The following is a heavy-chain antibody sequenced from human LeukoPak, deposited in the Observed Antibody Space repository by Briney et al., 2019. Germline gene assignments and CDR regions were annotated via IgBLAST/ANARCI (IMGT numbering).Heavy chain of an antibody. D-gene: IGHD3-10*01. CDR3: ASAHYGSGSYVIDY. J-gene: IGHJ4*02. V-gene: IGHV3-21*01. CDR1: GFTFSNAW. CDR2: ISTSSSNI. Sequence: PGGSLRLSCAASGFTFSNAWMNWVRQAPGKGLEWVSSISTSSSNISYADSMKGRFTISRDNAKNSLYLQMNSLRAEDTAVYYCASAHYGSGSYVIDYWGQGTLVTVSS.